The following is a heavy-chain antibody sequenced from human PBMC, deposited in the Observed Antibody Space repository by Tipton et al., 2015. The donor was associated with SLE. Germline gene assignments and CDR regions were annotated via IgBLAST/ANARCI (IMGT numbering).Heavy chain of an antibody. CDR1: GFTFSSYG. Sequence: SLRLSCAASGFTFSSYGMNWVRQAPGQGLQWVSSFSSSGPYTHYADSVKGRFTISRDNAKNSLYLQMNSLRAEDTAVYYCAKDAVWNDYIWRNYRAWFDYWGQGTLVTVSS. J-gene: IGHJ4*02. D-gene: IGHD3-16*02. CDR3: AKDAVWNDYIWRNYRAWFDY. CDR2: FSSSGPYT. V-gene: IGHV3-21*01.